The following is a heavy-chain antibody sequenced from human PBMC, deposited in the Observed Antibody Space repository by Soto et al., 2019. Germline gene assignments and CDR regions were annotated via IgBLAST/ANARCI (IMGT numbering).Heavy chain of an antibody. CDR2: IIPIFGTA. V-gene: IGHV1-69*13. CDR3: TRDLDTRGSAPICEY. Sequence: GASVKVSCKASGGTFSSYAISWVRQAPGQGLEWMGGIIPIFGTANYAQKFQGRVTITADESTSTAYMELNSLRDEDTAVYYCTRDLDTRGSAPICEYWGQGALVTVSS. CDR1: GGTFSSYA. D-gene: IGHD2-21*01. J-gene: IGHJ4*02.